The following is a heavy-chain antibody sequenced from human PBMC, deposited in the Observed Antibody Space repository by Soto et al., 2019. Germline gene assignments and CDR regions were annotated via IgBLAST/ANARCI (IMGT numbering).Heavy chain of an antibody. Sequence: GSLRLSCEGSGFTFSDYYISWIRQAPGKGLEWISYSSNSGTFSRYADSVKGRFSISRDNSKNTLDLQMSNLRAEDTAVYYCATVHNTSRSFDYWGQGTLVTVSS. CDR3: ATVHNTSRSFDY. D-gene: IGHD1-20*01. V-gene: IGHV3-11*05. CDR2: SSNSGTFS. CDR1: GFTFSDYY. J-gene: IGHJ4*02.